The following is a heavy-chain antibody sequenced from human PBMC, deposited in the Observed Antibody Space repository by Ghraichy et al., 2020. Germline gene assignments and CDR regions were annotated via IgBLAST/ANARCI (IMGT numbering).Heavy chain of an antibody. J-gene: IGHJ6*01. Sequence: VAFISYDGSNKYYADSVKGRFTISRDNSKNTLYLHMNSLRAEDTAVYYCARDRVNYYDPRTPYRSPYYYYGMGV. CDR3: ARDRVNYYDPRTPYRSPYYYYGMGV. D-gene: IGHD3-22*01. V-gene: IGHV3-30-3*01. CDR2: ISYDGSNK.